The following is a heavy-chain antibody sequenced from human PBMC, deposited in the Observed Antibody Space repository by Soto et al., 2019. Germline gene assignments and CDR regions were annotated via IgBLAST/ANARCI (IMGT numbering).Heavy chain of an antibody. D-gene: IGHD1-1*01. CDR1: GFTFSNYA. J-gene: IGHJ3*02. Sequence: PGGSLRLSCAASGFTFSNYAMSWVRQAPGKGLEWVSAISSTSDNTYYADSVKGRFAISRDNSKNTLCPQMDSLRVEDTAIYYCAKAAVNWNDADAFDIWGQGTMVTVSS. CDR3: AKAAVNWNDADAFDI. CDR2: ISSTSDNT. V-gene: IGHV3-23*01.